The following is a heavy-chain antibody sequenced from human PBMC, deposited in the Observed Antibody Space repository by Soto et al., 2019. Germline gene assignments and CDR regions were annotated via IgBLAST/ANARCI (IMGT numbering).Heavy chain of an antibody. CDR3: ARASTVSSPGSPLFYF. CDR2: IADAGGDA. J-gene: IGHJ4*02. V-gene: IGHV3-23*01. D-gene: IGHD4-4*01. Sequence: LRLTSGPSGLPFVVRAMTWVRRSRGEGLQWLSTIADAGGDAKCADSLRGRFVISRDNSKKTLYLQMTSLTAEDSAMSYCARASTVSSPGSPLFYFWGRGTLVTVSS. CDR1: GLPFVVRA.